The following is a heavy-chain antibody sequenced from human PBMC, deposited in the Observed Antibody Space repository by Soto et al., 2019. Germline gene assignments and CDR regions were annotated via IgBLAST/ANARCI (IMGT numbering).Heavy chain of an antibody. CDR2: ISSSGNT. Sequence: TLSLTCTVSDGSISNFYWSWIRQPPGKGLEWIGYISSSGNTNYNPSLKSRVSISVDTSKNQFSLNLTSVTAADTAVYYCARAPMVLTRSYFDSWGQGTPVTVSS. V-gene: IGHV4-59*01. CDR1: DGSISNFY. J-gene: IGHJ4*02. CDR3: ARAPMVLTRSYFDS. D-gene: IGHD3-22*01.